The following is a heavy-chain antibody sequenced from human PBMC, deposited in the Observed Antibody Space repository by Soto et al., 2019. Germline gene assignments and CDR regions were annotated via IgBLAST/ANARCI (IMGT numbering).Heavy chain of an antibody. V-gene: IGHV3-11*01. CDR2: INSNGYST. Sequence: PGGSLRLSCAASGFAFSDHYMAWVRQAPGKGLEWVSYINSNGYSTYYGESVKGRFTIARDNAKNSLYLEMNNLRVQDTAVYYCTRSKNNWFDPWGQGALVTVSS. CDR3: TRSKNNWFDP. J-gene: IGHJ5*02. CDR1: GFAFSDHY.